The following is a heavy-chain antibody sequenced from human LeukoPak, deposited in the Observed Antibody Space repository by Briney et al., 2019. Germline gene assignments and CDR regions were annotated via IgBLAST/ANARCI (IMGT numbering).Heavy chain of an antibody. CDR1: GYTFTSYD. CDR3: ARALFDYVWGSYRYTH. D-gene: IGHD3-16*02. Sequence: ASVKVSCKASGYTFTSYDINWVRQATGQGLEWMGWMNPNSGNTGYAQKFQGRVTMTRNTSISTAYMELSSLRSEDTAVYYCARALFDYVWGSYRYTHWGQGTLVTVSS. J-gene: IGHJ4*02. V-gene: IGHV1-8*01. CDR2: MNPNSGNT.